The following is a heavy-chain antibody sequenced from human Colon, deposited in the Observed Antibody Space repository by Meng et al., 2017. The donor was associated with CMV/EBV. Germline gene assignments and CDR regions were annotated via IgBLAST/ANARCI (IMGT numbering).Heavy chain of an antibody. CDR3: LYSSLMTHGMDV. CDR1: GFTFSTYT. V-gene: IGHV3-21*01. J-gene: IGHJ6*02. CDR2: ISGSSTYI. Sequence: GGSLRLSCAASGFTFSTYTVYWVRQAPGKGLEWVAYISGSSTYILYADSVKGRFTISRDNAKNSLFLQMNSLRAEDTAVYYCLYSSLMTHGMDVWGQGTAVTVSS. D-gene: IGHD6-13*01.